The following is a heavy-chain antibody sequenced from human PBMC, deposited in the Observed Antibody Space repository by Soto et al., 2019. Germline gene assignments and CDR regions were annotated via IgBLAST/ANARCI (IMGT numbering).Heavy chain of an antibody. CDR2: IHNSGTT. CDR1: GGSITNDDYY. Sequence: QVQLQESGPGLVKPSQTLSLTCTVSGGSITNDDYYWNWIRQLPGKGLEWIGYIHNSGTTDYNPSLKSRVTISVDTSKSQFSLKLRSVTAADPAVYFCARQKQWLSPFDDWGQGTLVTVSS. D-gene: IGHD6-19*01. CDR3: ARQKQWLSPFDD. J-gene: IGHJ4*02. V-gene: IGHV4-31*03.